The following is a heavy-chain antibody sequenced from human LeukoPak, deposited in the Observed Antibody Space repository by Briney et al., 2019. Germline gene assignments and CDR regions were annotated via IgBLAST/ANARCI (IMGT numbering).Heavy chain of an antibody. J-gene: IGHJ4*02. D-gene: IGHD4-17*01. CDR1: GFTLSSYT. Sequence: GGSLRLSCAASGFTLSSYTINWVRQAPGKGLEWVGRIKIKSDGGTTEYAAPVRGRFTISRDDSEDTLYLQMNSLKTEDTAVYYCTTVDYGDLTPAASSDYWGQGTLVTVSS. V-gene: IGHV3-15*01. CDR3: TTVDYGDLTPAASSDY. CDR2: IKIKSDGGTT.